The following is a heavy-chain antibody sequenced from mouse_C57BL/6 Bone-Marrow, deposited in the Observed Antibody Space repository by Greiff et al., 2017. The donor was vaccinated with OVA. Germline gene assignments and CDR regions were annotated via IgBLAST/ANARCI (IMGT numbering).Heavy chain of an antibody. J-gene: IGHJ3*01. Sequence: EVQLVESGGDLVKPGGSLKLSCAASGFTFSSYGMSWVRQTPDKRLEWVATISSGGSYTYYPDSVKGRVTISRDNAKNTLYLQMSSLKSEDTAMYYCARPLAYWGQGTLVTVSA. CDR3: ARPLAY. CDR2: ISSGGSYT. V-gene: IGHV5-6*01. CDR1: GFTFSSYG.